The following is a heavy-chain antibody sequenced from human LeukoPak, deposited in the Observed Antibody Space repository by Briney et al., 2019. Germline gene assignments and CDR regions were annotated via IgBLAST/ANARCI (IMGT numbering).Heavy chain of an antibody. D-gene: IGHD6-13*01. CDR1: GGSISRYY. J-gene: IGHJ4*02. V-gene: IGHV4-4*07. Sequence: SETLSLTCPVSGGSISRYYWSWIRQPAGKGLEWIGGIYTSGSTNYNPSLKSRVTMSVDTSKNQFSLKLSSVTAADTAVYYCVRRKSSSWYGLVYFDYWGQGTLVTVSS. CDR2: IYTSGST. CDR3: VRRKSSSWYGLVYFDY.